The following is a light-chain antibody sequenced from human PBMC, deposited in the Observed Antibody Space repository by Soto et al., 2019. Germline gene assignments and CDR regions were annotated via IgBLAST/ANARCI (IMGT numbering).Light chain of an antibody. J-gene: IGKJ1*01. CDR1: QSISDW. Sequence: DIQMTQSPSTLSASVGDRVTITCRASQSISDWLAWYQQKPGKAPKLLIYKASSLESGVPSRFSGSGSGTEFTLTISSLQRDDFATYYCQQYNRYSRTFGQGTKVEIK. V-gene: IGKV1-5*03. CDR2: KAS. CDR3: QQYNRYSRT.